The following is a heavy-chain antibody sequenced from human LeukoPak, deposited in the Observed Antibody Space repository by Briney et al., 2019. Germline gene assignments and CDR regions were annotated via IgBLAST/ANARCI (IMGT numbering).Heavy chain of an antibody. CDR3: ARDLSGSYMSDY. Sequence: PGRSLRLSCTASVFTFRNYAMHWARQAPGKGLEWVAFISHDRSNNCHADSVKGRFTISRDNSKNTLYLQMSSLADEDTAVYYCARDLSGSYMSDYWGQGTLVTVSS. CDR2: ISHDRSNN. D-gene: IGHD3-10*01. J-gene: IGHJ4*02. V-gene: IGHV3-30-3*01. CDR1: VFTFRNYA.